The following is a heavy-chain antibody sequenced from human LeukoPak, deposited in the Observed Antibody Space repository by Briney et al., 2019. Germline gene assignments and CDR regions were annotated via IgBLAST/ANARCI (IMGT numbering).Heavy chain of an antibody. V-gene: IGHV4-39*01. CDR1: DGSISSSSYY. J-gene: IGHJ5*02. D-gene: IGHD3-3*01. CDR3: ARQDFWSGYYFDP. Sequence: SETLSLTCTVSDGSISSSSYYWGWIRQPPGKGLEWIGSIYYSGSTYYNPSLKSRVTISVDTSKNQFSLKLSSVTAADTAVYYCARQDFWSGYYFDPWGQGTLSPSPQ. CDR2: IYYSGST.